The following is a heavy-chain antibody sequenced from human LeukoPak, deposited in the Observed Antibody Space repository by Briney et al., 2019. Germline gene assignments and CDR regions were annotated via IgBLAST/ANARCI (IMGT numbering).Heavy chain of an antibody. CDR1: GYTFTGYY. J-gene: IGHJ4*02. V-gene: IGHV1-2*02. CDR2: INPNSGGT. CDR3: ARDRRYCSGGSCQPFDY. Sequence: VASVKVSCKASGYTFTGYYMHWVRQAPGQGLEWMGWINPNSGGTNYAQKFQGRVTMTRDTSISTAYMELSRLRSDDTAVYYCARDRRYCSGGSCQPFDYWGQGTLSPSPQ. D-gene: IGHD2-15*01.